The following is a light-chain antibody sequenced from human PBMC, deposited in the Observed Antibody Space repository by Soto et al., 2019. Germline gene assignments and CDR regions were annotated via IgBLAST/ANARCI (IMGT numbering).Light chain of an antibody. V-gene: IGKV1-5*01. CDR2: DGF. CDR1: QSINNW. Sequence: DIQMTQSPSTLSASVGAGVTITCRASQSINNWLAWYQQKPGKAPKLLIYDGFSLESGVPLRFSGSGFGTEFTLTISSLQPDDSATYYCQQYKRYSLTFGGGTKVEIK. J-gene: IGKJ4*01. CDR3: QQYKRYSLT.